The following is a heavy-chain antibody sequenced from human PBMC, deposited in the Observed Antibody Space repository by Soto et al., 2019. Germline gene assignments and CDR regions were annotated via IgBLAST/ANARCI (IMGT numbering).Heavy chain of an antibody. CDR2: IGSGSSAI. Sequence: GGSLRLSCAASGFTFSNYGMNWVRQAPGKGLEWVSYIGSGSSAIYYPGSVKGRFTISRDNAKNSLYLQMNSLRDEDTAVYYCASAALYGYDYWGQGTLVTVSS. D-gene: IGHD4-17*01. J-gene: IGHJ4*02. V-gene: IGHV3-48*02. CDR1: GFTFSNYG. CDR3: ASAALYGYDY.